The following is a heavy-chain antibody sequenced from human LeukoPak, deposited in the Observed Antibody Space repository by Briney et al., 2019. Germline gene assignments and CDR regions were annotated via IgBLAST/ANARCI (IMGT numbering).Heavy chain of an antibody. CDR1: GFTFSDYY. V-gene: IGHV3-11*03. D-gene: IGHD2-2*01. J-gene: IGHJ4*02. CDR3: ARWGQYCSSTSCSSLMRGDF. Sequence: GGSLRLSCSASGFTFSDYYMSWIRQAPRQGLEWDSYIGRCGVYTNYADSVKGRFTISRHNAKNSLYLQMNRLRAEDTAVYYCARWGQYCSSTSCSSLMRGDFWGQGTLVSVSS. CDR2: IGRCGVYT.